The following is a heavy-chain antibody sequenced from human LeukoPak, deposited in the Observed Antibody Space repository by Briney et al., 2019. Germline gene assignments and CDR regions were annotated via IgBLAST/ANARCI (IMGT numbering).Heavy chain of an antibody. V-gene: IGHV1-46*01. CDR1: GYTFTSYY. Sequence: GASVKVSCKASGYTFTSYYMHWVRQAPGQGLEWMGIINPSGGSTSYAQKFQGRVTMTRDTSTSTVYMELSSLRSEDTAVYYCARSDPDTAMVKAFDYWGQGTLVTVSS. CDR2: INPSGGST. CDR3: ARSDPDTAMVKAFDY. D-gene: IGHD5-18*01. J-gene: IGHJ4*02.